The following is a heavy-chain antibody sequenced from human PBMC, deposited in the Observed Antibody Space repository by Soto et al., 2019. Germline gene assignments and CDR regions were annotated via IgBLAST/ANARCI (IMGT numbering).Heavy chain of an antibody. V-gene: IGHV4-30-4*01. CDR1: GGSISSGDYY. Sequence: QVQLQESGPGLVKPSQTLSVTCTVSGGSISSGDYYWSWIRQPPGKGLEWIRYIYYSGSTYYNPSLXXRXTRXADTSKNQFSLKLSSVTAADTAVYYCARDYPPFDYWGQGTLVTVSP. CDR2: IYYSGST. J-gene: IGHJ4*02. CDR3: ARDYPPFDY.